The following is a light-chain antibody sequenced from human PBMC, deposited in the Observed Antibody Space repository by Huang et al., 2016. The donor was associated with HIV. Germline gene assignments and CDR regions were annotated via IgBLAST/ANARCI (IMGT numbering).Light chain of an antibody. V-gene: IGKV1-33*01. CDR1: QDISNY. Sequence: DIQMTQSPSSLSASVGDRVTITCQASQDISNYLNWYQQKPGKAPKLLIYDASNLETGGPSRFSGSGSGTDFTVTISSLQPEDIATYYCQQYDNPVLTFGGGTKVEIK. J-gene: IGKJ4*01. CDR3: QQYDNPVLT. CDR2: DAS.